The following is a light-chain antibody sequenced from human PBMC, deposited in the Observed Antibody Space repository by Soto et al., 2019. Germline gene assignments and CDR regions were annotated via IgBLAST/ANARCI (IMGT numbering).Light chain of an antibody. CDR3: QQYNSYSPWT. J-gene: IGKJ1*01. CDR2: DAS. Sequence: DIQMTQSPSTLSSSLVDRFTITFRASQSISSWLAWYQQKPGKAPKLLIYDASSLESGVPSRFSGSGSGTEFTLTISSLQPDDFATYYCQQYNSYSPWTFGQGTKVDIK. V-gene: IGKV1-5*01. CDR1: QSISSW.